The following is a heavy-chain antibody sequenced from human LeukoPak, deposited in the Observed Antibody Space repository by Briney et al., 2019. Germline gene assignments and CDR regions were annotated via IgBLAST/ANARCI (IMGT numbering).Heavy chain of an antibody. CDR2: ISGSGGST. CDR3: AKSIGYSSSGSYPEY. Sequence: GGSLRLSCAASGFTFSNYGMSWVRQAPGKGLEWVSGISGSGGSTYYADSVKGRFTISRDNSKNTLYLQMNSLRAEDTAVYYCAKSIGYSSSGSYPEYWGQGTLVTVSS. CDR1: GFTFSNYG. J-gene: IGHJ4*02. V-gene: IGHV3-23*01. D-gene: IGHD3-10*01.